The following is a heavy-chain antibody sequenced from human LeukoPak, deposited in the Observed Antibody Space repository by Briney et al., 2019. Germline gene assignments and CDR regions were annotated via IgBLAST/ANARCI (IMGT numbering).Heavy chain of an antibody. J-gene: IGHJ4*02. Sequence: GGSLRLSCAASGFTFSSYSMNWVRQAPGKGLEWVSYISSGSSTIYYAGSVKGRFTISRDNAKNSLYLQMKSLRDEDTAVYYCARVAVAEDYWGQGTLVTVSS. D-gene: IGHD6-19*01. CDR2: ISSGSSTI. CDR3: ARVAVAEDY. V-gene: IGHV3-48*02. CDR1: GFTFSSYS.